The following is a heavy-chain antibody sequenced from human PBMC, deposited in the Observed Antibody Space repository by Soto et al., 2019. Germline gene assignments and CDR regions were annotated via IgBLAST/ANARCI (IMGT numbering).Heavy chain of an antibody. CDR3: ARDSGSSSSGWFDP. CDR2: IIPIFGTA. Sequence: ASVKVSCKASGGTFSSYGISWVRQAPGQGLEWMGGIIPIFGTANYAQKFQGRVTITADESTSTAYMELSSLRSEDTAVYYCARDSGSSSSGWFDPWGQGTLVTVSS. J-gene: IGHJ5*02. V-gene: IGHV1-69*13. CDR1: GGTFSSYG. D-gene: IGHD6-6*01.